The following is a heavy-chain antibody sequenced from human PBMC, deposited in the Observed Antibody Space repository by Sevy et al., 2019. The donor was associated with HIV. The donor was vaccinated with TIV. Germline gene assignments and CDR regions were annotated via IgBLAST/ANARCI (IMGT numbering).Heavy chain of an antibody. CDR1: GYTFTSYA. J-gene: IGHJ6*02. CDR3: ARGASSGWYGGDGSYYGMDV. V-gene: IGHV7-4-1*02. CDR2: INTNTGNP. Sequence: ASVKVSCKASGYTFTSYAMNWVRQAPGQGLEWMGWINTNTGNPTYAQGFTGRFVFSLDTSVSTAYLQISSLKAEDTAVHYCARGASSGWYGGDGSYYGMDVWGQGTTVTVSS. D-gene: IGHD6-19*01.